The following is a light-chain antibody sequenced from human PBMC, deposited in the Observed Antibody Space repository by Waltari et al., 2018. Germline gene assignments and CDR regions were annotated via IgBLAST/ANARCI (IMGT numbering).Light chain of an antibody. Sequence: QSVLTQPPSVSGAPGQRVTISCTGSGSNIGAGYDVHGYQQLPRAAPKLPIYGSTSRPLGVPDRFLGSTAGTSASLAITGLQAEDEADYYCQSYDTSLSVVFGGGTKLTVL. CDR2: GST. CDR3: QSYDTSLSVV. J-gene: IGLJ3*02. V-gene: IGLV1-40*01. CDR1: GSNIGAGYD.